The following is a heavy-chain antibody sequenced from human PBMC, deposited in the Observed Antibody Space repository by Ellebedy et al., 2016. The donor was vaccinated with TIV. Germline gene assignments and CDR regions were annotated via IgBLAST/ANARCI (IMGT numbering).Heavy chain of an antibody. Sequence: AASVKVSCKASGYTFTRYYMHWVRQAPGQGLEWMGIINPSGGSTSYAQKFQGRVNMTRDTSTSTVYMELSSLRSEDTALYFCARVGYDYGDLYLASYMDVWGKGTTVTVSS. J-gene: IGHJ6*03. CDR2: INPSGGST. CDR1: GYTFTRYY. D-gene: IGHD4-17*01. V-gene: IGHV1-46*01. CDR3: ARVGYDYGDLYLASYMDV.